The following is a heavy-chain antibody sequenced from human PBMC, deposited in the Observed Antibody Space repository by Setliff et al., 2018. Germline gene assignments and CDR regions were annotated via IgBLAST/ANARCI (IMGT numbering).Heavy chain of an antibody. CDR1: DGAFSTYY. Sequence: PSETLSLTCDVYDGAFSTYYWTWIRQPPGKGLEWIGDMHQSGRINFNPSLKSRVTMSADPSKNQFSLKLRSVTAADTAVYYCARLSWNGLRYYGLDVWGQGTTVTVSS. CDR3: ARLSWNGLRYYGLDV. D-gene: IGHD3-3*01. J-gene: IGHJ6*02. V-gene: IGHV4-34*01. CDR2: MHQSGRI.